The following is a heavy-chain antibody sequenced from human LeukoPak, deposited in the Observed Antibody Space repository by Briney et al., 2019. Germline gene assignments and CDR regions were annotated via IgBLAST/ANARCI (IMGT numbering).Heavy chain of an antibody. V-gene: IGHV4-39*01. Sequence: SETLSLTCTVSGGSISSSSYYWCWIRQPPGKGLEWIGSIYYSGSTYYNPSLKSRVTISVDTSKNQFSLKLSSVTAADTAVYYCGGMVRGVIVEYNWFDPWGQGTLVTVSS. CDR2: IYYSGST. CDR3: GGMVRGVIVEYNWFDP. J-gene: IGHJ5*02. CDR1: GGSISSSSYY. D-gene: IGHD3-10*01.